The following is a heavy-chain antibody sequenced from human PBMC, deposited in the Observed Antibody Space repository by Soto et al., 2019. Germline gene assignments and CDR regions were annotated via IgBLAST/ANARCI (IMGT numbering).Heavy chain of an antibody. CDR3: ARKGGGIAAAGILGY. CDR2: INHSGST. V-gene: IGHV4-34*01. D-gene: IGHD6-13*01. CDR1: GGSFSGYY. J-gene: IGHJ4*02. Sequence: PSETLSLTCAVYGGSFSGYYWSWIRQPPGKGLEWIGEINHSGSTNYNPSLKSRVTISVDTSKNQFSLKLSSVTAADTAVYYCARKGGGIAAAGILGYWGKGTLVTVSS.